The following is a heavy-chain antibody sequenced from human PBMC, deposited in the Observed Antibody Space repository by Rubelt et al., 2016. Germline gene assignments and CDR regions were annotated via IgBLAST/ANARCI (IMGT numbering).Heavy chain of an antibody. CDR1: GDTLSVFS. CDR2: FDGEDGET. J-gene: IGHJ3*02. Sequence: QVQLVQSGAVLKKPGASVKVSCKVSGDTLSVFSIHWVRQAPGKGFEWMGGFDGEDGETVYAQNVQGRLIMPEDTSTDTAYMELSRLTSADTAVYYCSTADSSSWYDATDTWGQGTMVTVSS. V-gene: IGHV1-24*01. CDR3: STADSSSWYDATDT. D-gene: IGHD6-13*01.